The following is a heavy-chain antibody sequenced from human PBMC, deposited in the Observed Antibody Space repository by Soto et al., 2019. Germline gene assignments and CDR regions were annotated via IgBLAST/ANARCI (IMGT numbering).Heavy chain of an antibody. J-gene: IGHJ3*02. CDR3: ARDPVVQLPMGDAFDI. CDR2: ISAYNGNT. Sequence: GASVKVSCKASGYTFTSYGISWVRQAPGQGLEWMGWISAYNGNTNYAQKLQGRVTMTTDTSTSTAYMELRSLRSDDTAVYYCARDPVVQLPMGDAFDIWGQGTMVTVSS. CDR1: GYTFTSYG. D-gene: IGHD2-2*01. V-gene: IGHV1-18*01.